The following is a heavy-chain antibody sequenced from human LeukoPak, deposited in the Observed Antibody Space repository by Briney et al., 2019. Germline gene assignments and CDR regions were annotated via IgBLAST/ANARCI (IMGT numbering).Heavy chain of an antibody. CDR2: ISWNSDTV. CDR3: AKTYCTNGVCPIDY. V-gene: IGHV3-9*01. D-gene: IGHD2-8*01. J-gene: IGHJ4*02. Sequence: GGSLRLSCAASGFTFDDFAMHWVRQAPGKGLEWVSGISWNSDTVGYADSVKGRFTISRDNAKNSLYLQMNSLRAEDTALYYCAKTYCTNGVCPIDYWGQGTLVTVSS. CDR1: GFTFDDFA.